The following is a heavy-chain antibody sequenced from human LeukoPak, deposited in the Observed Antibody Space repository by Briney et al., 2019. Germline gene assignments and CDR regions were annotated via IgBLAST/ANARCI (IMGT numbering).Heavy chain of an antibody. J-gene: IGHJ4*02. CDR1: GGSISSSSYY. CDR2: IYCSGST. V-gene: IGHV4-39*07. CDR3: ARPSGWYPNTYYFDY. Sequence: SETLSLTCTVSGGSISSSSYYWGWLRQPPGKGLEWIGSIYCSGSTYYNPSLKSRVTISVDTSKNQFSLKLSSVTAADTAVYYCARPSGWYPNTYYFDYWGQGTLVTVSS. D-gene: IGHD6-19*01.